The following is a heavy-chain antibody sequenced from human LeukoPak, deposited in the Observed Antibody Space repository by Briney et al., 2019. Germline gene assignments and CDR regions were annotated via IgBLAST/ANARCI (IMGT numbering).Heavy chain of an antibody. V-gene: IGHV3-33*08. CDR2: IWYDGSKK. CDR1: GFTFSSYG. D-gene: IGHD3-16*01. Sequence: GGSLRLSCAASGFTFSSYGIHWVRQAPGKGLEWVAVIWYDGSKKYYADSVKGRFTISRDDSKNTFYLQMNSLRAEDTAVYYCARDFGVTNYHFDYWGQGTLVTVSS. CDR3: ARDFGVTNYHFDY. J-gene: IGHJ4*02.